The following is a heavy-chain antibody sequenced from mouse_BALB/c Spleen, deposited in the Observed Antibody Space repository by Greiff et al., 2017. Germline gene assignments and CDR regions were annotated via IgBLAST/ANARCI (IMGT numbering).Heavy chain of an antibody. V-gene: IGHV5-12-2*01. D-gene: IGHD2-10*01. CDR3: ASPYYGNLAWFAY. CDR2: ISNGGGST. CDR1: GFTFSSYT. Sequence: EVMLVESGGGLVQPGGSLKLSCAASGFTFSSYTMSWVRQTPEKRLEWVAYISNGGGSTYYPDTVKGRFTISRDNAKNTLYLQMSSLKSEDTAMYYCASPYYGNLAWFAYWDQGTLVTVSA. J-gene: IGHJ3*01.